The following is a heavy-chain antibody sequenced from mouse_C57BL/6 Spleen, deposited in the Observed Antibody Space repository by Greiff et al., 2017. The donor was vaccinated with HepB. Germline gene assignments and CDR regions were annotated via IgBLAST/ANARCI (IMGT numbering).Heavy chain of an antibody. CDR1: GFNIKDDY. CDR3: TTRITTVVATNFDY. Sequence: EVKLVESGAELVRPGASVKLSCTASGFNIKDDYMHWVKQRPEQGLEWIRWIDPENGDTEYASKFQGKATITADTSSNTAYLQLSSLTSEDTAVYYCTTRITTVVATNFDYWGQGTTLTVSS. CDR2: IDPENGDT. J-gene: IGHJ2*01. V-gene: IGHV14-4*01. D-gene: IGHD1-1*01.